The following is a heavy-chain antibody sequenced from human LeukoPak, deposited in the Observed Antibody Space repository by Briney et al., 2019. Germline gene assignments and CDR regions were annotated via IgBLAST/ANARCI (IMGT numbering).Heavy chain of an antibody. CDR1: GFKSGFTFSDYE. CDR3: TTITVAAAFDY. CDR2: ISNSGSTK. D-gene: IGHD6-19*01. Sequence: GGSLRLSCAVSGFKSGFTFSDYEMNWVRQAPGKGLEWVSYISNSGSTKYYADSVKGRFTISRDNAKNSLYLQMNSLRAEDTAVYYCTTITVAAAFDYWGQGTLVTVSS. V-gene: IGHV3-48*03. J-gene: IGHJ4*02.